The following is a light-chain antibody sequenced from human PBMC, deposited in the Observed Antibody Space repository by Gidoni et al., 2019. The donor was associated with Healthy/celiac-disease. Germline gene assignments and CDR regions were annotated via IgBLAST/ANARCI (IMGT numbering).Light chain of an antibody. V-gene: IGLV3-21*04. Sequence: SYVLTQPPSVSVAPGKTARITCGGNNIGRKSVHWYQQKPGQAPVLVIYYDSDRPSGIPERFSGSNSGNTATLTISRVEAGYEADYYCQVWDSSSDPNWVFGGGTKLTVL. CDR1: NIGRKS. J-gene: IGLJ3*02. CDR3: QVWDSSSDPNWV. CDR2: YDS.